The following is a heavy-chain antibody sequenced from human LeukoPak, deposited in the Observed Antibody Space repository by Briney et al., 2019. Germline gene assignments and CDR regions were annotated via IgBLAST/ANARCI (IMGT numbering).Heavy chain of an antibody. V-gene: IGHV3-23*01. CDR3: ANGGSMAHEKIHN. J-gene: IGHJ4*02. Sequence: GGSLRLSCVASGFTFSTFGMSWVRQAPGKGLEWVSSISDTGGYTYYADSMKGRFTISRDNSKNTLYLQMNSLRAEDTAVYHCANGGSMAHEKIHNWGQGTLVTVSS. CDR1: GFTFSTFG. CDR2: ISDTGGYT. D-gene: IGHD2/OR15-2a*01.